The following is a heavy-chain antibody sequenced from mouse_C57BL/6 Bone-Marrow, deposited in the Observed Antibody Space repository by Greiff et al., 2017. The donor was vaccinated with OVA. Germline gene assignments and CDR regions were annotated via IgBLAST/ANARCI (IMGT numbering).Heavy chain of an antibody. CDR3: AREEDYGNLDY. Sequence: QVQLQQSGAELVKPGASVKLSCKASGYTFTSYWMQWVKQRPGQGLEWIGEIDPSDSYTNYNQKFKGKATLTVDTSSSTAYMQRSSLTSEDSAVYYCAREEDYGNLDYWGQGTTLTVSS. CDR2: IDPSDSYT. D-gene: IGHD2-1*01. J-gene: IGHJ2*01. V-gene: IGHV1-50*01. CDR1: GYTFTSYW.